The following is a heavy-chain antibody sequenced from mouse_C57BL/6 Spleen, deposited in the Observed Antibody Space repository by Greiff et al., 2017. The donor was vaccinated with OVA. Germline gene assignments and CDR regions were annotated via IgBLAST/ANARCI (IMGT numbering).Heavy chain of an antibody. J-gene: IGHJ4*01. V-gene: IGHV1-15*01. CDR3: TGMGSMDY. CDR1: GYTFTDYE. CDR2: IDPETGGT. Sequence: QVQLQQSGAELVRPGASVTLSCKASGYTFTDYEMHWVKQTPVHGLEWIGAIDPETGGTAYNQKFKGKAILTADKASSTAYMRLRSLASEDSAVYYGTGMGSMDYWGQGTSVTVSS.